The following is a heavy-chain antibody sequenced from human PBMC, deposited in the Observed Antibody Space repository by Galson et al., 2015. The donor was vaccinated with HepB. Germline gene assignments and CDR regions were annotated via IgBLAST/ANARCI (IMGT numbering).Heavy chain of an antibody. V-gene: IGHV1-46*01. J-gene: IGHJ4*02. CDR3: ARGGTMIVVVTTSFDY. Sequence: SVKVSCKASGYTFTSYYMHWVRQAPGQGLEWMGIINPSGGSTSYAQKFQGRVTMTRDTSTSTVYMELSSLRSEDTAVYYCARGGTMIVVVTTSFDYWGQGTLVTVSS. D-gene: IGHD3-22*01. CDR1: GYTFTSYY. CDR2: INPSGGST.